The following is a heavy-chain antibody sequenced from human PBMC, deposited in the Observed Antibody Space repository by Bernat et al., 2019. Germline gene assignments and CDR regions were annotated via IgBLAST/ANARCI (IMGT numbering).Heavy chain of an antibody. CDR2: ISYDGSNK. V-gene: IGHV3-30-3*01. CDR1: GFTFSSYA. CDR3: AGDLKAAAYISYGMDV. D-gene: IGHD6-13*01. J-gene: IGHJ6*02. Sequence: QVQLVESGGGVVQPGRSLRLSCAASGFTFSSYAMHWVRQAPGKGLEWVAVISYDGSNKYYADSVKGRFTISRDNSKNTLYLQMNSLRAEDTAVYYCAGDLKAAAYISYGMDVWGQGTTVTVSS.